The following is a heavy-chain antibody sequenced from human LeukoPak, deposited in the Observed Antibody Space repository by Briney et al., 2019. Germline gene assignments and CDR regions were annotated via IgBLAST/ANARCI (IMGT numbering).Heavy chain of an antibody. V-gene: IGHV1-69*13. Sequence: SVKVSCKASEYTFTSYDINWVRQATGQGLEWMGGIIPIFGTANYAQKFQGRVTITADESTSTAYMELSSLRSEDTAVYYCARGGADLHGDNWFDPWGQGTLVTVSS. CDR1: EYTFTSYD. CDR2: IIPIFGTA. J-gene: IGHJ5*02. CDR3: ARGGADLHGDNWFDP. D-gene: IGHD3-16*01.